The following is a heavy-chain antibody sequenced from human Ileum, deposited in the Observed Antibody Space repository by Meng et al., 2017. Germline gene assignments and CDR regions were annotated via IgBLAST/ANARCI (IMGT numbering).Heavy chain of an antibody. CDR2: INPNSGGT. Sequence: ASVKVSCKASGYTFTGYYMHWVRQAPGQGLEWMGWINPNSGGTNYAQKFQGRVTMTRDTSISTAYMDLSRLRSDDTAVYYCARVPRLLWCGEPYYWGQGTLVTVSS. V-gene: IGHV1-2*02. D-gene: IGHD3-10*01. CDR3: ARVPRLLWCGEPYY. J-gene: IGHJ4*02. CDR1: GYTFTGYY.